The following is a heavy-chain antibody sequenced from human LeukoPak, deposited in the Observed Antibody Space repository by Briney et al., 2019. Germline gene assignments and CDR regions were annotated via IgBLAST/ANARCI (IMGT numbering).Heavy chain of an antibody. CDR2: INPSGGST. Sequence: ASVKVSCKASGYTFTSYYMHWVRQAPGQGLEWMGIINPSGGSTSYAQKFQGRATMTRDTSTSTVYMELSSLRSEDTAVYYCARDVPAAIRALDPWGQGTLVTVSS. J-gene: IGHJ5*02. V-gene: IGHV1-46*01. CDR3: ARDVPAAIRALDP. D-gene: IGHD2-2*01. CDR1: GYTFTSYY.